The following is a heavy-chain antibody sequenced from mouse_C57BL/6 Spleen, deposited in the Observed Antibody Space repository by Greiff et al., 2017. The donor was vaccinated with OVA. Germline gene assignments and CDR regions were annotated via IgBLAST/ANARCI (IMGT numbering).Heavy chain of an antibody. J-gene: IGHJ4*01. CDR2: IYPGDGDT. V-gene: IGHV1-80*01. CDR1: GYAFSSYW. CDR3: AATVVDAMDY. Sequence: VQLQESGAELVKPGASVKISCKASGYAFSSYWMNWVKQRPGKGLEWIGQIYPGDGDTNYNGKFKGKATMTADKSSSTAYMQLSSLTSEDSAVYFCAATVVDAMDYWGQGTSVTVSS. D-gene: IGHD1-1*01.